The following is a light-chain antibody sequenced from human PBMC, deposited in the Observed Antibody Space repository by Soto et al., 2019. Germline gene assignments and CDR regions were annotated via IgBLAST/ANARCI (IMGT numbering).Light chain of an antibody. J-gene: IGKJ4*01. V-gene: IGKV3-11*01. CDR1: QSVSSS. CDR2: DAS. Sequence: EIVLTQSPATLSLSPGERATLSCRASQSVSSSLAWYQQKPGQAPRLLIYDASNRATGIPARFRGSGSGTDFTLTISGLEPEDFAVYYCQQRSNWPLTFGGGTKVEIK. CDR3: QQRSNWPLT.